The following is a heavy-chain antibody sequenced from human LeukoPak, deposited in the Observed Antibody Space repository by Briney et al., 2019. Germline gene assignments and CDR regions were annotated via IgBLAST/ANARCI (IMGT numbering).Heavy chain of an antibody. J-gene: IGHJ4*02. D-gene: IGHD2-2*02. Sequence: SVKVSCKASGGTFSSYTISWVRQAPGQGLEWMGRIIPILGIANYAQKFQGRVTITADKSTSTACMDLSSLRSEDTAVYYCARVRYCSSTSCYTFDYWGQGTLVTVSS. CDR3: ARVRYCSSTSCYTFDY. V-gene: IGHV1-69*02. CDR2: IIPILGIA. CDR1: GGTFSSYT.